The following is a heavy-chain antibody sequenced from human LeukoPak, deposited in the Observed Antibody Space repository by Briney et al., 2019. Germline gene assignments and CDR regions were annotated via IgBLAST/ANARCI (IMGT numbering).Heavy chain of an antibody. CDR2: ISNDGRNE. Sequence: GRSLRLSCAASGFTFSTYAMHWVRQAPGKGLEWVAVISNDGRNEYYVDSVKGRFTISRDNSKNTLYLQMNSLRTEDTAVYYCARGSYITSWYMDSWGQGTLVTVSS. V-gene: IGHV3-30*04. CDR3: ARGSYITSWYMDS. J-gene: IGHJ4*02. CDR1: GFTFSTYA. D-gene: IGHD6-13*01.